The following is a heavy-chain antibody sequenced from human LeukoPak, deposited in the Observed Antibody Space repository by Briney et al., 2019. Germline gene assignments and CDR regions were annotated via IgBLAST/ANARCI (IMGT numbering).Heavy chain of an antibody. J-gene: IGHJ4*02. CDR2: IRSAVETT. D-gene: IGHD3/OR15-3a*01. CDR1: GFTLITNA. V-gene: IGHV3-23*01. Sequence: PGGSLRLSCLTSGFTLITNAMSWVRQAPWKGLEWISGIRSAVETTHYADSVKGRFIISRDDSKNALSLQLNSLRPEDTALYYCAKHFCTGLDCSLFDSWGQGTLVTVSS. CDR3: AKHFCTGLDCSLFDS.